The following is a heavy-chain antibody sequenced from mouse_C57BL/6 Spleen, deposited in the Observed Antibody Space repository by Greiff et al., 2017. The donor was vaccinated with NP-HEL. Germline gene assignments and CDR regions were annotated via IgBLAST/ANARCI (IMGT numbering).Heavy chain of an antibody. D-gene: IGHD1-1*01. J-gene: IGHJ2*01. Sequence: QVQLQQPGAELVMPGASVKLSCKASGYTFTSYWMHWVKQRPGQGLEWIGEIDPSDSYTNYNQKFKGKSTLTVDKSSSTAYMQLSSLTSEDSAVYYCARFDYYGSGYFDYWGQGTTLTVSS. CDR2: IDPSDSYT. V-gene: IGHV1-69*01. CDR1: GYTFTSYW. CDR3: ARFDYYGSGYFDY.